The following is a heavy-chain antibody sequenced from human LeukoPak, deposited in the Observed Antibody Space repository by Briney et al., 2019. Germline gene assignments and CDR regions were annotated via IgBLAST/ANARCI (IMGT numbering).Heavy chain of an antibody. D-gene: IGHD6-13*01. J-gene: IGHJ4*02. Sequence: SETLSLTCTVSGGSISSYYWSWIRQPPGKGLEWIGYIDYSGSTNYKPSLKRRVTISVDTSKNQFSLKLSSVTAADTAVYYCARTRHHSSSWYEYDYWGQGTLVTVSS. V-gene: IGHV4-59*08. CDR2: IDYSGST. CDR3: ARTRHHSSSWYEYDY. CDR1: GGSISSYY.